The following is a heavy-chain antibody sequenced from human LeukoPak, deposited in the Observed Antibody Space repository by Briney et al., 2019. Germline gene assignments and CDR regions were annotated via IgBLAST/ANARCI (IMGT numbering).Heavy chain of an antibody. CDR2: IYYSGST. D-gene: IGHD3-22*01. Sequence: SETLSLTCTVSGGSIRSSSSNYYWGWIRQSPGKGLEWIGTIYYSGSTYYNPSFKSRVTISVDTSKNQFSLRLSSVTAADTAVYYCARAARPDYYDSPFDYWGQGTLVTVSS. CDR3: ARAARPDYYDSPFDY. J-gene: IGHJ4*02. CDR1: GGSIRSSSSNYY. V-gene: IGHV4-39*01.